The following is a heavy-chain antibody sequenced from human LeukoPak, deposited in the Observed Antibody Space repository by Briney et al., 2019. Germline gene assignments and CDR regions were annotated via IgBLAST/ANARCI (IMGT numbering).Heavy chain of an antibody. D-gene: IGHD5-24*01. CDR1: AFTFRTYG. CDR2: ISYDANNK. V-gene: IGHV3-30*18. J-gene: IGHJ4*02. Sequence: GTSLRLSCAASAFTFRTYGMHWVRQAPGKGLEWVAMISYDANNKNYADSVKGRFTISRDNSKNTLFLQMDSLRPDDTAVYYCAKDRHPARTDGYCFDYWGQGTLVAVSS. CDR3: AKDRHPARTDGYCFDY.